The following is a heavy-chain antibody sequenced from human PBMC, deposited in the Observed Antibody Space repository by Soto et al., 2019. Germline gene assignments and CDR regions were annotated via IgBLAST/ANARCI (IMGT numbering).Heavy chain of an antibody. D-gene: IGHD3-9*01. CDR1: GFTFSSND. Sequence: EVQLVESGGGLIQPGGSLRLSCAASGFTFSSNDMNWVRQAPGKGLEWVSLIYSGGSTYYTDSVKGRFTISRDKSKNTLYLQMGGVRAGDRYVYYCGTRAWLPGATWGQGTMVTVSS. CDR3: GTRAWLPGAT. J-gene: IGHJ3*01. V-gene: IGHV3-53*01. CDR2: IYSGGST.